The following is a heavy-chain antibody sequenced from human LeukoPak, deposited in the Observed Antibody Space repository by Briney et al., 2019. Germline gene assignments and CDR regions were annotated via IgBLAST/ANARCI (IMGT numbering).Heavy chain of an antibody. Sequence: GGSLRLSCAGSGFTFSSTVMTWVRQAPGKGLEWVSTISPDGNYIYYGDSLRGRFTMSRDNSKSTLYLQMNSLRVEDTAIYYCVKRFAESIVSDHWGQGTLVTVSS. CDR2: ISPDGNYI. CDR1: GFTFSSTV. D-gene: IGHD2-15*01. CDR3: VKRFAESIVSDH. V-gene: IGHV3-23*01. J-gene: IGHJ5*02.